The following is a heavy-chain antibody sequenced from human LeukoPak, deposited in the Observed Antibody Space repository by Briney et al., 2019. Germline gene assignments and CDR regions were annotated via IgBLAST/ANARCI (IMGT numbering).Heavy chain of an antibody. CDR1: GYTFTSYY. CDR2: INPSGGST. Sequence: ASVKVSCKASGYTFTSYYMHWVRQAPGQGLEWMGIINPSGGSTSYAQKFQGRVTMTRDMSTSTVYMELSSLRSEDTAVYYCARVLRGVTMIVVVDAFDIWGQGTMVTVSS. J-gene: IGHJ3*02. D-gene: IGHD3-22*01. V-gene: IGHV1-46*01. CDR3: ARVLRGVTMIVVVDAFDI.